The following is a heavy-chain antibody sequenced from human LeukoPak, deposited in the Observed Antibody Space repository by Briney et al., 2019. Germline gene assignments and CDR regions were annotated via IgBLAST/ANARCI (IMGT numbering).Heavy chain of an antibody. J-gene: IGHJ6*02. V-gene: IGHV4-59*01. Sequence: PSETLSLTCTVSGGSISSYYWSWIRQPPGKGLEWIGYIYYSGSTNYNPSLKSRVTISVDTSKNQFSLKLSSVTAADTAVYYCASHSYGFNRRLLGMDVWGQGTTVTVSS. CDR1: GGSISSYY. CDR3: ASHSYGFNRRLLGMDV. D-gene: IGHD5-18*01. CDR2: IYYSGST.